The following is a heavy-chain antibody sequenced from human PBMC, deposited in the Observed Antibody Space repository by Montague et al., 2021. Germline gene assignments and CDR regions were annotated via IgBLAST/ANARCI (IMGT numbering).Heavy chain of an antibody. J-gene: IGHJ4*02. CDR3: ARYRFFPSFTGIDY. CDR2: ISYDGGDT. CDR1: GFTFSHYA. D-gene: IGHD1-14*01. V-gene: IGHV3-23*01. Sequence: SLRLSCAASGFTFSHYAMKWVRQAPGKGLEWVSAISYDGGDTYYADSVKGRFTISRDNSQNTMYLQMNSLSAEGTATYYCARYRFFPSFTGIDYWGQGTRVTVSS.